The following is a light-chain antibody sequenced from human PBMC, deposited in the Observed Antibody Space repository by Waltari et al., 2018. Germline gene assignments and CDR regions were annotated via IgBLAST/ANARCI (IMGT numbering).Light chain of an antibody. J-gene: IGKJ1*01. V-gene: IGKV3-20*01. Sequence: IVLTPSPGTLSLSLGGRATLSCRASENVRTALAWYQQKPGQAPRLLIFGASNRAIGIPDRFSGGGSGTDFSLTISRLEPEDFAVYFCQHYVRLPGAFGQGTKVDIK. CDR3: QHYVRLPGA. CDR1: ENVRTA. CDR2: GAS.